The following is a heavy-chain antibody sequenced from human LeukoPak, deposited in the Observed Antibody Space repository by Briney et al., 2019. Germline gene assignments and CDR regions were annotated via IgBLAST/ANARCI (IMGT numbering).Heavy chain of an antibody. CDR2: ISGSGGST. D-gene: IGHD6-19*01. J-gene: IGHJ4*02. Sequence: GALRLSCAASGFTFSSYAMSWVRQAPGKGLEWVSVISGSGGSTYYADSVKGRFTISRDNSKNTLYLQMNSLRAEDTAVYYCAREELTVTGTLDYWGQGTLVTVSS. CDR3: AREELTVTGTLDY. CDR1: GFTFSSYA. V-gene: IGHV3-23*01.